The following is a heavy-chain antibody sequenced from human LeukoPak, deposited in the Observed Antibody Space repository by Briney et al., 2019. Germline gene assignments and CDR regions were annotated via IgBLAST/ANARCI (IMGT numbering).Heavy chain of an antibody. J-gene: IGHJ6*03. CDR3: TKRRGYSFGFDYYYMDV. CDR2: IYSSGST. Sequence: SETLSLTCTVAGGSLTSTSHFWDWVRQPPGKGLEWLGSIYSSGSTYYNPSLKSRVTVSFDTSKNQFSLSLTSVTPADTAVYYCTKRRGYSFGFDYYYMDVWGKGTTVTISS. CDR1: GGSLTSTSHF. V-gene: IGHV4-39*01. D-gene: IGHD5-18*01.